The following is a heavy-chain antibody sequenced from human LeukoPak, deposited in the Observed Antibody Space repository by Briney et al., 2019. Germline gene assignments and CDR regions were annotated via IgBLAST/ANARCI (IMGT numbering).Heavy chain of an antibody. CDR2: LSSNEINK. CDR1: GFTFSAYA. V-gene: IGHV3-30-3*02. Sequence: GGSMRLSCAAYGFTFSAYAIHWVRQAPGKGLEWLAVLSSNEINKYYADSVKGRFTISRDNSKNTLYLQMNSLRAEDTAVYYCAKKGGSSGRYDYFDYWGQGTLVTVSS. CDR3: AKKGGSSGRYDYFDY. D-gene: IGHD6-19*01. J-gene: IGHJ4*02.